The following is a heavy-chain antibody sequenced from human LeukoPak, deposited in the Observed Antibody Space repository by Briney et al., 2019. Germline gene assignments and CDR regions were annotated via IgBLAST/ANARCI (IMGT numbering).Heavy chain of an antibody. J-gene: IGHJ4*02. CDR2: INPGDSDP. V-gene: IGHV5-51*01. D-gene: IGHD6-19*01. CDR3: ARLISPYSSGWKFDY. Sequence: ESLKISCKGSGYIFTSYWVGWVRQMPGKGLEWMGIINPGDSDPRYSPSFQGQVTMSADKSISTAYLQWSSLKASDTAMYYCARLISPYSSGWKFDYWGQGTLVTVSS. CDR1: GYIFTSYW.